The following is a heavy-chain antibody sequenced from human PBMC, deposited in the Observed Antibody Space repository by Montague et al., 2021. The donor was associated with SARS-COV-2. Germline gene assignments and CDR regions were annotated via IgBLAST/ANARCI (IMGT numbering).Heavy chain of an antibody. CDR2: IYDYVAV. CDR3: VSDHPSGGPRGAYDI. V-gene: IGHV4-59*01. Sequence: SETLSLTCTVSGGSITGYYWSWLRRSPGKGLEWIAYIYDYVAVNYNPSLGSRVTISTDTSKNQLSLKVNSVTAADTAAYYCVSDHPSGGPRGAYDIWGQGTVVIVSS. D-gene: IGHD4-23*01. J-gene: IGHJ3*02. CDR1: GGSITGYY.